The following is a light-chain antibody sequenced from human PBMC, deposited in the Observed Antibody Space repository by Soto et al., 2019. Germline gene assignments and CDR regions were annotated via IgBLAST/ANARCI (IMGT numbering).Light chain of an antibody. CDR2: DIT. V-gene: IGLV2-14*01. J-gene: IGLJ1*01. CDR1: SSVVGAYIF. Sequence: QSVLTQPASVSGSPGQSITISCTGTSSVVGAYIFVSWYQQYPGKAPKLMIYDITNRPSGVSNRFSGSKAGNTASLTISGLQAEDEADYYCVSFTTSKSYVFGTGTKVTAL. CDR3: VSFTTSKSYV.